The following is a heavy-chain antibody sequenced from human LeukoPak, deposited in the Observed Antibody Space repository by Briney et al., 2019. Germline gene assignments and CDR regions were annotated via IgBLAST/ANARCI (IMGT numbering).Heavy chain of an antibody. J-gene: IGHJ5*02. CDR3: ARAAEDIVVVVADDNWFDP. CDR1: GYTFTSYD. Sequence: ASVKVSCKASGYTFTSYDINWVRQATGQGLEWMGWMNPNSGNTGYAQKFQGRVTMTRNTSISTAYMELSSLRSEDTAVYYCARAAEDIVVVVADDNWFDPWGQGTLVTVSS. D-gene: IGHD2-15*01. CDR2: MNPNSGNT. V-gene: IGHV1-8*01.